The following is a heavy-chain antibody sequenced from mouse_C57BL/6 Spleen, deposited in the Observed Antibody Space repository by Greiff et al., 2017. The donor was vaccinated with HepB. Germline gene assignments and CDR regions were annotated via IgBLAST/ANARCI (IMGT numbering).Heavy chain of an antibody. V-gene: IGHV1-69*01. CDR1: GYTFTSYW. CDR2: IDPSDSYT. Sequence: QVQLQQPGAELVMPGASVKLSCKASGYTFTSYWMHWVKQRPGQGLEWIGEIDPSDSYTNYNQKFKGKSTLTVDKSSSTAYMQLSSLTSGDSAVYYCARGYDCGFDDYWGQGTTLTVSS. J-gene: IGHJ2*01. D-gene: IGHD2-4*01. CDR3: ARGYDCGFDDY.